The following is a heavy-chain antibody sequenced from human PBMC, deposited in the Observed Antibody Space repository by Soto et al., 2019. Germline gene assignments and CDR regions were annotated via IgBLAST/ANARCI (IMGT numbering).Heavy chain of an antibody. CDR3: ARGYGSGWEFLDY. J-gene: IGHJ4*02. CDR1: GGSFSGYY. CDR2: INHSGST. D-gene: IGHD6-19*01. V-gene: IGHV4-34*01. Sequence: TSETLSLTCAMSGGSFSGYYWSWIRQPPGKGLEWIGEINHSGSTNYNPSLKSRVTISVDTSKNQFSLKLISVTAADTAVYFCARGYGSGWEFLDYWGQGTLVTVSS.